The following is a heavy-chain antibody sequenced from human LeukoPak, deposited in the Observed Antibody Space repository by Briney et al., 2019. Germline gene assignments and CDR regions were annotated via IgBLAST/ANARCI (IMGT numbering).Heavy chain of an antibody. CDR2: INPNSGGT. CDR3: ARVSDYYDSSGYCDAFDI. Sequence: ASVKVSCKASTYTFTNYYIHWVRQAPVQGLEWMGRINPNSGGTNYAQKFQGRVTMTRDTSISTAYMELSRLRSDDTAVYYCARVSDYYDSSGYCDAFDIWGQGTMVTVSS. CDR1: TYTFTNYY. V-gene: IGHV1-2*06. J-gene: IGHJ3*02. D-gene: IGHD3-22*01.